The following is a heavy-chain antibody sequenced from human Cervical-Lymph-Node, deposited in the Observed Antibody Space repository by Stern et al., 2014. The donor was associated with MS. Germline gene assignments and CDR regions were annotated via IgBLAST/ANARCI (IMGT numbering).Heavy chain of an antibody. J-gene: IGHJ6*02. Sequence: EVQLVESGAEVKMPGESLRISCQGFGYPFSTFWIAWVRQMPGKGLEWMGIVYHANSETRYSASFQVKVTVSPDKSINTAYLQWSSLKASDTAIYFCARLTGYFGSSVHMDVWGQGTTVTVAS. CDR1: GYPFSTFW. CDR3: ARLTGYFGSSVHMDV. CDR2: VYHANSET. V-gene: IGHV5-51*03. D-gene: IGHD2-15*01.